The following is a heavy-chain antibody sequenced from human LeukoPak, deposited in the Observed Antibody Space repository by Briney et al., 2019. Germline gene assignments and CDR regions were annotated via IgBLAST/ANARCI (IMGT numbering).Heavy chain of an antibody. D-gene: IGHD4-17*01. Sequence: GASVTVSCKVSGYTLTELSMHWVRQAPGKGLEWMGGFDPEDGETIYAQKFQGRVTMTEDTSTDTAYMELSSLRSEDTAVYYCAALTTVTRSGAFDIWGQGTMVTVSS. CDR2: FDPEDGET. J-gene: IGHJ3*02. V-gene: IGHV1-24*01. CDR3: AALTTVTRSGAFDI. CDR1: GYTLTELS.